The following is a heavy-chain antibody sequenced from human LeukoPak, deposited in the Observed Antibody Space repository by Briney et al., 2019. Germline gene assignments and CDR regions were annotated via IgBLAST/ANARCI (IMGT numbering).Heavy chain of an antibody. Sequence: PSETLSLTCTVSGRSISSYYWSWIRHPPGKGLEWIGYIYYRGSTNYNPSLTSRVTISVDTSKTQFSLKLSSVTAADTAVYYCARVWRETAAGTHYYYYYYMDVWGKGTTVTISS. J-gene: IGHJ6*03. CDR2: IYYRGST. V-gene: IGHV4-59*01. D-gene: IGHD6-13*01. CDR3: ARVWRETAAGTHYYYYYYMDV. CDR1: GRSISSYY.